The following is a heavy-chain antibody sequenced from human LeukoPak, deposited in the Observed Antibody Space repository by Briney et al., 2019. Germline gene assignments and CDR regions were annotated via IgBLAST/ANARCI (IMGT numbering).Heavy chain of an antibody. V-gene: IGHV3-74*01. Sequence: GGSLRLSCAASGFTFSSYWMHWVRQAPGKGLVWVSRINGDGSDTNYADSVKGRFTIFRDNARYSLYLQMNSLRVEDTAVYYCARARIAVAGVLTAFDYWGQGTLVTVSS. J-gene: IGHJ4*02. CDR1: GFTFSSYW. CDR3: ARARIAVAGVLTAFDY. D-gene: IGHD6-19*01. CDR2: INGDGSDT.